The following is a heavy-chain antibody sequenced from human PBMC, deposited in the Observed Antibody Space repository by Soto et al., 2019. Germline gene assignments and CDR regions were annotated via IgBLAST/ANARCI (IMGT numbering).Heavy chain of an antibody. CDR3: AKDLVTYYYDSSGPWGWFDP. Sequence: QVQLVESGGGVVQPGRSLRLSCAASGFTFSSYGMHWVRQAPGKGLEWVAVILYDGSNNYYADSVKGRFTISRDNSKNTLYLQMNSLRAEDTAVYYCAKDLVTYYYDSSGPWGWFDPWGQGTLVTVSS. V-gene: IGHV3-30*18. CDR1: GFTFSSYG. J-gene: IGHJ5*02. D-gene: IGHD3-22*01. CDR2: ILYDGSNN.